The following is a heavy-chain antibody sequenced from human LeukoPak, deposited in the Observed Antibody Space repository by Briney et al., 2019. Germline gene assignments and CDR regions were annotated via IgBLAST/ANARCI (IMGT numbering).Heavy chain of an antibody. Sequence: GASVKVSCKASGYTFTSYAMHWVRQAPGQRLEWMGWINAGNGNTKYSQKFQGRVTITRDTSASTAYMELSSLRSEDTAVYYCARGPPLDSSGYYFVPPYFDYWGQGTLVTVSS. D-gene: IGHD3-22*01. CDR3: ARGPPLDSSGYYFVPPYFDY. J-gene: IGHJ4*02. V-gene: IGHV1-3*01. CDR1: GYTFTSYA. CDR2: INAGNGNT.